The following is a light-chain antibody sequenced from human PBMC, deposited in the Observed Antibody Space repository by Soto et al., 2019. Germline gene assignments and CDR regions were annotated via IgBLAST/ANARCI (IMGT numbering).Light chain of an antibody. Sequence: QSVLTQPPSVSGAPGQRVTISCTGIGPPYDVQWYQQSPGTAPKLLIYANRDRPSGVPDRFSGSRSDTSASLAITGLQAEDEADYYCQSFDNSLSGWVFGGGTKLTVX. CDR2: ANR. V-gene: IGLV1-40*01. CDR1: GPPYD. CDR3: QSFDNSLSGWV. J-gene: IGLJ3*02.